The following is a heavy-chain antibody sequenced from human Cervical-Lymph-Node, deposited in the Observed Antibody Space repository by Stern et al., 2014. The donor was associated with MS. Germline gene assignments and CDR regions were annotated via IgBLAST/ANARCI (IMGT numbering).Heavy chain of an antibody. D-gene: IGHD1-26*01. V-gene: IGHV3-33*01. CDR1: GFTFSSYG. CDR3: ARREWELLTLDYYGMDV. Sequence: VQLVESGGGVVQPGRSLRLSCAASGFTFSSYGMHWVRQAPGKRLPWVAVIWYDGSNKYYADSVKGRFTISRDNSKNTLYLQMNSLRAEDTAVYYCARREWELLTLDYYGMDVWGQGTTVTVSS. CDR2: IWYDGSNK. J-gene: IGHJ6*02.